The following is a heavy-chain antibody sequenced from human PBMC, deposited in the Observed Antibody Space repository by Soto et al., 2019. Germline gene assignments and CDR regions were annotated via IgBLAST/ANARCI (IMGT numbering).Heavy chain of an antibody. D-gene: IGHD3-16*01. Sequence: SETLSLTCAVYGGSFSTYYWAWIRQPPGKGLEWIGETHHSGSTTYSPSLMSRVSISIDTSRNQFSLKLRAVTAADTGVYYCANRLGSFWGQGTLVTVSS. CDR2: THHSGST. J-gene: IGHJ4*02. V-gene: IGHV4-34*01. CDR3: ANRLGSF. CDR1: GGSFSTYY.